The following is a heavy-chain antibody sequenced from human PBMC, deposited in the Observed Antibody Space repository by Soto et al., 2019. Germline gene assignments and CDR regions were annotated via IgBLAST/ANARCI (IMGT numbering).Heavy chain of an antibody. CDR1: GFTFYTYE. CDR2: ISSSGSTT. V-gene: IGHV3-48*03. CDR3: ATRSGGGGAFDF. D-gene: IGHD3-10*01. J-gene: IGHJ3*01. Sequence: EVQLVESGGGLVQPGGSLRLSCAASGFTFYTYEMNWVRQAPGKGLEWVSYISSSGSTTYYADSVKGRFTISRDNAKNSLYLKINSLRAEDTAIYYCATRSGGGGAFDFWGQGTMVTVSS.